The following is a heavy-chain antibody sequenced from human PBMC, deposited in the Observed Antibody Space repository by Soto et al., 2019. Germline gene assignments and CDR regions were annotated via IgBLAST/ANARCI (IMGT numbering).Heavy chain of an antibody. D-gene: IGHD5-18*01. CDR1: GYTFTGYY. Sequence: GASVKVSCKASGYTFTGYYMHWVRQAPGQGLEWMGWINPNSGDTGYAQKFQGRVTMTRDISIATAYMELNSLTSEDTAIYYCARMESFGSLNWFDPWGQGTLVTVSS. CDR2: INPNSGDT. V-gene: IGHV1-2*02. CDR3: ARMESFGSLNWFDP. J-gene: IGHJ5*02.